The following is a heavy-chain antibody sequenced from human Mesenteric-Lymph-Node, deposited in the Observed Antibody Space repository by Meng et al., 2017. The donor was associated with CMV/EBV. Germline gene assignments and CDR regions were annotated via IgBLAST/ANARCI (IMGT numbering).Heavy chain of an antibody. Sequence: GGSLRLSCAASGFTFSSYWMSWVRQAPGKGLEWVAVISYDATNQHYAESVKGRFTISRDNSKSTLYLQMNSLRAEDTAVYYCARDPGVDFWGQGTLVTVSS. CDR2: ISYDATNQ. CDR3: ARDPGVDF. D-gene: IGHD3-3*01. V-gene: IGHV3-30*03. CDR1: GFTFSSYW. J-gene: IGHJ4*02.